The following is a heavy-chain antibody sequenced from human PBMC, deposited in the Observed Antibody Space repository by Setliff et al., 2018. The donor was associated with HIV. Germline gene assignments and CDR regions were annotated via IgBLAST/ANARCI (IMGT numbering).Heavy chain of an antibody. CDR3: ASSRPPDDSSGYLDH. J-gene: IGHJ4*01. Sequence: GSLRLSCAASGFTFSNSWMTWVRQAPGKGLEWVANIKKDGSDKFYVDSVKGRFAISRDNAKNSLNLEMNSLRAEDTAIYYCASSRPPDDSSGYLDHWGQGTLVTVPQ. V-gene: IGHV3-7*03. CDR2: IKKDGSDK. CDR1: GFTFSNSW. D-gene: IGHD3-22*01.